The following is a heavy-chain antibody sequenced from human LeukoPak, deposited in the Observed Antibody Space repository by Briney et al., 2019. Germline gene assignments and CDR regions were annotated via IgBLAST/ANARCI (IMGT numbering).Heavy chain of an antibody. CDR3: ARDSYGDSGRRVFDY. J-gene: IGHJ4*02. CDR1: GDSITGYY. D-gene: IGHD4-17*01. CDR2: IYYTGDT. Sequence: PGSLSLTCAVPGDSITGYYWGGMRQPPRRGRGWGGNIYYTGDTYYTASLKSRGTISVDTSTKQFSLKVSSVTAAGTPVHYSARDSYGDSGRRVFDYWGQGTLVTVSS. V-gene: IGHV4-39*07.